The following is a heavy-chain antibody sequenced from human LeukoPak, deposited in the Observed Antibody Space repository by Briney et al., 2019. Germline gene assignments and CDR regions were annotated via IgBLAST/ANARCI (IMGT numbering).Heavy chain of an antibody. CDR3: ARAAGSRYFDL. D-gene: IGHD1-26*01. CDR1: GGSFSDYY. J-gene: IGHJ2*01. CDR2: IYASGST. V-gene: IGHV4-59*10. Sequence: SETLSLTCAVYGGSFSDYYWSWIRQPAGKELEWIGRIYASGSTDYNPSLKSPVTISLDTSNNQFSLKLTSVTDADTAVYFCARAAGSRYFDLWGCGTLVTVSS.